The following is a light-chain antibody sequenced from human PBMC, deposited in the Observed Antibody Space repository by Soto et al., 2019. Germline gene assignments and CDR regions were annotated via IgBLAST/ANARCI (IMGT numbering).Light chain of an antibody. CDR1: QSISSW. CDR2: KAS. V-gene: IGKV1-5*03. J-gene: IGKJ3*01. Sequence: DIQMTQSPSTLSASVGDRVTITCRASQSISSWLAWYQQKPGKAPKILIYKASTLESGVPSRFSGSGSGPEFTLTISSLQPYGFATYFGQQSFTFGPGTKVDIK. CDR3: QQSFT.